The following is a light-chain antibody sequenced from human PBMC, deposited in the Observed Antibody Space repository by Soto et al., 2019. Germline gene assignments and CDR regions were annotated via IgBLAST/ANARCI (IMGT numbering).Light chain of an antibody. CDR3: STYTSSRTR. CDR1: SNDIGGYIY. J-gene: IGLJ2*01. CDR2: DVS. V-gene: IGLV2-14*03. Sequence: QSALTQPASVSGSPGQSITISCTGTSNDIGGYIYVSWYQHHPGKAPKLLIYDVSNRPSGVSNRFSGSKSGNTASLTISGLQVEDEADYFCSTYTSSRTRFGGGTKLTVL.